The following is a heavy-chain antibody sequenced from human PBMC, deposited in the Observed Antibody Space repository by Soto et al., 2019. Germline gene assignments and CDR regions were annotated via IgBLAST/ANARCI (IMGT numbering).Heavy chain of an antibody. CDR1: GGSFSGYY. J-gene: IGHJ6*02. D-gene: IGHD2-15*01. V-gene: IGHV4-34*01. CDR3: ARERGYCSGGSCYRPPRYYGMDV. CDR2: INHSGST. Sequence: PSETLSLTCAVYGGSFSGYYWSWIRQPPGKGLEWIGEINHSGSTNYNPSLKSRVTISVDTSKNQFSLKLSSVTAADTAVYYCARERGYCSGGSCYRPPRYYGMDVWGQGTTVTVSS.